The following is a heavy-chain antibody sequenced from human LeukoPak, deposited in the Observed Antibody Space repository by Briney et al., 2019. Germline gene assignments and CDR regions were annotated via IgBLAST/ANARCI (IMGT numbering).Heavy chain of an antibody. J-gene: IGHJ4*02. CDR1: GFTFDDYA. CDR2: ISWNSGSI. V-gene: IGHV3-9*01. CDR3: ARDAAVVGTHPPDY. Sequence: GRSLRLSCAASGFTFDDYAMHWVRQAPGKGLEWVSGISWNSGSIGYADSVKGRFTTSRDNAKNSLYLQLSSLRVEDTAIYYCARDAAVVGTHPPDYWGQGTLVTVAS. D-gene: IGHD1-26*01.